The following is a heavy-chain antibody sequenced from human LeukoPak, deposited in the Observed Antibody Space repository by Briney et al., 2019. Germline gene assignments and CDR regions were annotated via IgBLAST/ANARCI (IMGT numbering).Heavy chain of an antibody. V-gene: IGHV4-34*01. CDR2: INHSGST. D-gene: IGHD3-10*01. J-gene: IGHJ4*02. Sequence: SETLSLTCAVYGGSFSGYYWSWIRQPPGKGLEWIGEINHSGSTNYNPSLKSRVTISVDTSKNQFFLKLSSVTAADTAVYYCARIWFAYFDYWGQGTLVTVSS. CDR1: GGSFSGYY. CDR3: ARIWFAYFDY.